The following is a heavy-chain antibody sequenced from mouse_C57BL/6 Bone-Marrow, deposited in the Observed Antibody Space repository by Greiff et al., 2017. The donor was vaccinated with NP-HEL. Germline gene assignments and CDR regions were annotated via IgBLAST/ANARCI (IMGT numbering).Heavy chain of an antibody. J-gene: IGHJ1*03. CDR3: AGYYYGSRGWYFDV. V-gene: IGHV1-72*01. Sequence: QVQLQQPGADLVKPGASVKLSCKASGYTFTSYWMHWVKQRPGRGLEWIGRIDPNSGGTKFNEKFKTKATLTVDKPSSTAYMQLSSLTSEDSAVYYSAGYYYGSRGWYFDVWGTGTTVTVSS. CDR1: GYTFTSYW. CDR2: IDPNSGGT. D-gene: IGHD1-1*01.